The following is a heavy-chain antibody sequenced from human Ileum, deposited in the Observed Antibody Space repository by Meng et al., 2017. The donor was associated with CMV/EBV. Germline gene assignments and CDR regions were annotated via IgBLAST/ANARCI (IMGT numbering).Heavy chain of an antibody. CDR2: MNPNSGNT. CDR1: GYTFTSYD. V-gene: IGHV1-8*03. J-gene: IGHJ4*02. D-gene: IGHD3-16*01. Sequence: KASGYTFTSYDINWVRQATGQGLEWMGWMNPNSGNTGYAQKFQGRVTITRNTSISTAYMELSSLRSEDTAVYYCARGTPPGGGTSFDYWGQGTLVTVSS. CDR3: ARGTPPGGGTSFDY.